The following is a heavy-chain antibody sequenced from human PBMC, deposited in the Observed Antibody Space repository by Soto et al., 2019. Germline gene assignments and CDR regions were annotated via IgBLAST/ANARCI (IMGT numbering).Heavy chain of an antibody. CDR1: WCNFSSHS. D-gene: IGHD3-3*01. V-gene: IGHV3-48*01. CDR2: ISSSSSTI. J-gene: IGHJ6*02. CDR3: ARDRRSTIFGVVYGFNV. Sequence: PGGSLGLPCAASWCNFSSHSSNWIRKAPGEGLEWVSYISSSSSTIYYADSVKGRFTISRDNSKNTLYLQMNSLRAEDTAVYYCARDRRSTIFGVVYGFNVWGQGTTVTVSS.